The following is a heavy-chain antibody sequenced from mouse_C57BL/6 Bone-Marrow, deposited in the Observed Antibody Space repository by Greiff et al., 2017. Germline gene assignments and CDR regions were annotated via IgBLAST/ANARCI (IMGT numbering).Heavy chain of an antibody. V-gene: IGHV5-17*01. J-gene: IGHJ1*03. D-gene: IGHD4-1*01. CDR1: GFTFSDYG. Sequence: EVMLVESGGGLVKPGGSLKLSCAASGFTFSDYGMHWVRQAPEKGLEWVAYISSGSSTIYYADTVKGRFTISRDNAKNTLFLQMTSLRSEDTAMYYCARRRLTGTWYFDVWGTGTTVTVSS. CDR2: ISSGSSTI. CDR3: ARRRLTGTWYFDV.